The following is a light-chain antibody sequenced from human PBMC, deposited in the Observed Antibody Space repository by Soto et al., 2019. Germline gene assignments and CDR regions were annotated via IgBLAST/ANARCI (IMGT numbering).Light chain of an antibody. CDR1: SSDVGGYNY. J-gene: IGLJ1*01. CDR2: DVS. Sequence: QSDLTQPASVSGSPGQSITISCTGTSSDVGGYNYVSWYQQHPGKAPKLMIYDVSNRPSGVSNRFSGSKSGNTASLTLSGLQAEDEADYYCSSYTSSSTPYVFGTGTKLTVL. CDR3: SSYTSSSTPYV. V-gene: IGLV2-14*01.